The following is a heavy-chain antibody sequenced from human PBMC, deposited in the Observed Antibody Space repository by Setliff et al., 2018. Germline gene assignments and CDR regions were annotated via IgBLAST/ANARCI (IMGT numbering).Heavy chain of an antibody. CDR2: IAYDASNK. V-gene: IGHV3-30*01. Sequence: PGGSLRLSCDASGFTFKSYAMHWVRQAPGKGLEWVAVIAYDASNKYYADSVKGRFTISRDNSKNTLYVQMNNLRAEDTAVYYCARDRHVLSSTWDIYSFDYWGQGTLVTVSS. CDR3: ARDRHVLSSTWDIYSFDY. D-gene: IGHD6-13*01. CDR1: GFTFKSYA. J-gene: IGHJ4*02.